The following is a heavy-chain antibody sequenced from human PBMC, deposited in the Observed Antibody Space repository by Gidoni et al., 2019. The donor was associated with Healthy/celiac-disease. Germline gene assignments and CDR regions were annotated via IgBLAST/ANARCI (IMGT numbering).Heavy chain of an antibody. V-gene: IGHV4-39*01. J-gene: IGHJ4*02. CDR1: GGSIRSSSYY. D-gene: IGHD2-2*01. CDR3: ARTQISTTSRYFDY. Sequence: QLQLQESGPGLVKPSETLSLTCTVSGGSIRSSSYYWGWIRQPPGKGLEWIGSIYYSGSTYYNPSLKSRVTISVDTSKNQFSLKLSSVTAADTAVYYCARTQISTTSRYFDYWGQGTLVTVSS. CDR2: IYYSGST.